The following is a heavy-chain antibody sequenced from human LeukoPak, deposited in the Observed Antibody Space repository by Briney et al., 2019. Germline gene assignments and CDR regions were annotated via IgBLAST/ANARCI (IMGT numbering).Heavy chain of an antibody. CDR1: GFTFRSYW. Sequence: GGSLRLYCAASGFTFRSYWMHWVRQVSGKGLVWVARINPGGSSITYADSVKGRFTISRDNAKNTLYLQMDSLRAEDTGVYYCARSNQADDYWGQGTLVTVSS. CDR3: ARSNQADDY. J-gene: IGHJ4*02. CDR2: INPGGSSI. V-gene: IGHV3-74*01.